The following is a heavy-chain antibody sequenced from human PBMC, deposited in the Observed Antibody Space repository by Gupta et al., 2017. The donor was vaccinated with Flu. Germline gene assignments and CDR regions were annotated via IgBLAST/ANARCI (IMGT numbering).Heavy chain of an antibody. V-gene: IGHV1-3*01. CDR3: ARDFDVRGVLFDY. J-gene: IGHJ4*02. CDR1: GYTFTSYA. D-gene: IGHD3-10*01. Sequence: QVQLVQSGAEVKKPGASVKVSCKASGYTFTSYAMHWVRQAPGQRLEWMGWINAGNGNTKYSQKFQGRVNITRDTSASTAYMGLSSLRSEDTGVYYCARDFDVRGVLFDYLGQGTLVTVSS. CDR2: INAGNGNT.